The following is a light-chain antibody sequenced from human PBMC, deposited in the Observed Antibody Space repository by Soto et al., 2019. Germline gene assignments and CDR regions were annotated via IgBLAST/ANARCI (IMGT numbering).Light chain of an antibody. CDR3: QQRSTWPT. V-gene: IGKV3-11*01. Sequence: EIVLTQSPSTLSLSPGERATLSWRASQSVSSYLAWYQQKPGQAPRLLIYGASSRATGIPDRFSGSGSGTAFTLTISSLEPEDFALYYCQQRSTWPTFGQGTRLEIK. CDR2: GAS. CDR1: QSVSSY. J-gene: IGKJ5*01.